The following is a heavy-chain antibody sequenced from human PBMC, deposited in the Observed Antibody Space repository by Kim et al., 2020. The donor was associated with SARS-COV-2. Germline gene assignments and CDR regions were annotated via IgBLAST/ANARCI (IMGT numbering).Heavy chain of an antibody. CDR3: ARDRNGGGVVVAAALEF. CDR1: GFTFSSYA. D-gene: IGHD2-15*01. V-gene: IGHV3-30*04. CDR2: ISYDGSKK. J-gene: IGHJ4*02. Sequence: GGSLRLSCAASGFTFSSYAMHWVRQAPGKGLEWVALISYDGSKKYYADSVKGRFTISRDNSKNTVYLQMNTLRPEDTAVYYCARDRNGGGVVVAAALEFWGPGTLVTVSS.